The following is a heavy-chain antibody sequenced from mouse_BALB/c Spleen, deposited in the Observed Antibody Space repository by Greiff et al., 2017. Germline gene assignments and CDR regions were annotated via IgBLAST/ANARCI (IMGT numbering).Heavy chain of an antibody. J-gene: IGHJ4*01. Sequence: VKLVESGPGLVAPSQSLSITCTVSGFSLTGYGVNWVRQPPGKGLEWLGMIWGDGSTDYNSALKSRLSISKDNSKSQVFLKMNSLQTDDTARYYCARDGRIYYDYDGYAMDYWGQGTSVTVSS. CDR1: GFSLTGYG. D-gene: IGHD2-4*01. V-gene: IGHV2-6-7*01. CDR3: ARDGRIYYDYDGYAMDY. CDR2: IWGDGST.